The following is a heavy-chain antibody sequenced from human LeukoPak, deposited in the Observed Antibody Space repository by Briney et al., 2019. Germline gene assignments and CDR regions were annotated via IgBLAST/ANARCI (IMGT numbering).Heavy chain of an antibody. CDR1: GFTFSDHY. CDR3: ARVGPPGYCRGGSCTYYYYYYYMDV. CDR2: TRNKANSYTT. J-gene: IGHJ6*03. D-gene: IGHD2-15*01. Sequence: GGSLRLSCAASGFTFSDHYMDWLRQAPGKGLEWVGRTRNKANSYTTEYAASVKGRFTISRDDSKNSLYLQMNSLKTEDTAVYYCARVGPPGYCRGGSCTYYYYYYYMDVWGKGTTVTVSS. V-gene: IGHV3-72*01.